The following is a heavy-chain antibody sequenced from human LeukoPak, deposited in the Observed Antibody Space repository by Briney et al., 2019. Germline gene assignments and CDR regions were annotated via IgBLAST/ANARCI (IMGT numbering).Heavy chain of an antibody. V-gene: IGHV3-48*01. CDR3: AKDYDPMYYFDY. D-gene: IGHD3-16*01. CDR1: GFTFTNYG. Sequence: GGSLRLSCATSGFTFTNYGMNWVRQAPGKGLEWVSYISNSAILYADSVKGRFTISRDNARNSLYLQMNSLRAEDTAVYYCAKDYDPMYYFDYWGQGTLVTVSS. J-gene: IGHJ4*02. CDR2: ISNSAI.